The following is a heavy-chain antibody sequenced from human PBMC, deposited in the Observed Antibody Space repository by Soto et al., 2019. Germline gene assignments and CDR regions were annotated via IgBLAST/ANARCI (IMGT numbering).Heavy chain of an antibody. CDR1: GGSISSYY. D-gene: IGHD5-18*01. CDR3: ARDLAIGGYSYGIDY. J-gene: IGHJ4*02. Sequence: SETLSLTCTVSGGSISSYYWSWIRQPPGKGLEWIGYIYYSGSTNYNPSLKIRVTISVDTSKNQFSLKLSSVTAADTAVYYCARDLAIGGYSYGIDYWGQGTLVTVSS. CDR2: IYYSGST. V-gene: IGHV4-59*01.